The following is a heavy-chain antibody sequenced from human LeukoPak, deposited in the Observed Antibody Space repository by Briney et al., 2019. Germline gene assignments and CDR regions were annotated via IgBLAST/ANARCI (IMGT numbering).Heavy chain of an antibody. CDR3: GRAGSLYSSGWYLDEDAFDI. V-gene: IGHV3-64*01. J-gene: IGHJ3*02. D-gene: IGHD6-19*01. CDR1: GFTFSSYA. Sequence: PGGSLRLSCAASGFTFSSYAMHWVRQAPGKGLEYVSAISSNGGSTHYANSVKGRFTISRDNSKNTLYLQMGSLRAEDMAVYDCGRAGSLYSSGWYLDEDAFDIWGQGTMVTVSS. CDR2: ISSNGGST.